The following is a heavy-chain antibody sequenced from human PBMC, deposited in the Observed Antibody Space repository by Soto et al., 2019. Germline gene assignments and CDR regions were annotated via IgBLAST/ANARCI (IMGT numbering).Heavy chain of an antibody. J-gene: IGHJ5*02. CDR2: INHVGST. CDR3: ARDRATMVRGVIPRWFDP. CDR1: GGSFSGYY. V-gene: IGHV4-34*01. D-gene: IGHD3-10*01. Sequence: QVQLQQWGAGLLKPSETLSLTCAVYGGSFSGYYWSWIRQPPGKGREGMGEINHVGSTNYNPSLKSRVTISVDTSKNQFSLKLSSVTAADTAVYYCARDRATMVRGVIPRWFDPWGQGTLVTVSS.